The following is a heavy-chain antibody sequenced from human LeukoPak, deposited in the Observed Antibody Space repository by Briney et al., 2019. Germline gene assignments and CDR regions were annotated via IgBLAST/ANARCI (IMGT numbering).Heavy chain of an antibody. Sequence: ASVKVSYKASGATFTSYGISWVRQAPGQGLEWMGGIIPMFGTANYAQKFQGRITITADESTSIVYMELNSLRSEDTAVYYCARDNLEYSYGQYAAFDIWGQGTMVTVSS. CDR1: GATFTSYG. CDR2: IIPMFGTA. J-gene: IGHJ3*02. D-gene: IGHD5-18*01. CDR3: ARDNLEYSYGQYAAFDI. V-gene: IGHV1-69*13.